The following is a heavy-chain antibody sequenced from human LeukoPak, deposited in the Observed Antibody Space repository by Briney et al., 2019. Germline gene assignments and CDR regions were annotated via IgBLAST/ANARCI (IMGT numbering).Heavy chain of an antibody. CDR2: ISGSGGRT. CDR1: GFTFSSSA. V-gene: IGHV3-23*01. J-gene: IGHJ3*01. CDR3: AKDLGDLVGASLL. Sequence: GGSLRLSCAASGFTFSSSAMSWLRQAPGQGLEWVSTISGSGGRTYYVDSVKGRFTISRDNSKNTLYLQMNSLRAEDTAVYFCAKDLGDLVGASLLWGQGTMVTVSS. D-gene: IGHD1-26*01.